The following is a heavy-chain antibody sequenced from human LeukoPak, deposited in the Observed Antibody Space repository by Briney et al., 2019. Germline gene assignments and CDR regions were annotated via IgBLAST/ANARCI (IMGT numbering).Heavy chain of an antibody. D-gene: IGHD3-10*01. J-gene: IGHJ3*02. V-gene: IGHV4-34*01. CDR1: GGSFSGYY. CDR3: ARDAVTPGDDTFDM. Sequence: SETLSLTCAVYGGSFSGYYWSWIRQPPGKGLEWIGEINHSGSTNYNPSLKSRVTISVDTSKNQFSLKLSSVTAVDTAVYYCARDAVTPGDDTFDMWGQGTMVTVSS. CDR2: INHSGST.